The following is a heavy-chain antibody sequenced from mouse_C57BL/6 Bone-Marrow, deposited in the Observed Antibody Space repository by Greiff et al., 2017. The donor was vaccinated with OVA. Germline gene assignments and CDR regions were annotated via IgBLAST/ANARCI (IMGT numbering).Heavy chain of an antibody. Sequence: EVKLVESEGGLVQPGSSMKLSCTASGFTFSDYYMAWVRQVPEKGLEWVANINYDGSSTYYLDSLKSRFIISRDNAKNILYLQMSSLKSEDTATYYCAREADYGSSHWYFDVWGTGTTVTVSS. V-gene: IGHV5-16*01. CDR2: INYDGSST. CDR3: AREADYGSSHWYFDV. CDR1: GFTFSDYY. J-gene: IGHJ1*03. D-gene: IGHD1-1*01.